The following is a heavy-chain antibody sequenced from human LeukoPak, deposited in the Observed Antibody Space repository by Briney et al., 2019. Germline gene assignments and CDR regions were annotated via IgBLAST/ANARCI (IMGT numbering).Heavy chain of an antibody. J-gene: IGHJ6*02. D-gene: IGHD3-22*01. CDR3: ASGDYDSSGYYPRYYYYGMDV. V-gene: IGHV1-69*13. CDR2: IIPIFGTA. CDR1: GYTFTSYD. Sequence: SVKVSCKASGYTFTSYDINWVRQATGQGLEWMGGIIPIFGTANYAQKFQGRVTITADESTSTAYMELSSLRSEDTAVYYCASGDYDSSGYYPRYYYYGMDVWGQGTTVTVSS.